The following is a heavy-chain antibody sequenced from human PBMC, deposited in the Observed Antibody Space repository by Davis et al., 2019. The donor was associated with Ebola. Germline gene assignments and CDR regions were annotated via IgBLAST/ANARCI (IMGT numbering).Heavy chain of an antibody. V-gene: IGHV1-69*01. CDR2: A. J-gene: IGHJ4*02. Sequence: ANYAQKFQGRVTITADESTSTAYMELSSLRSDDTAVYYCARDPGGTYYREYFDSWGQGTLLTVSS. D-gene: IGHD3-10*01. CDR3: ARDPGGTYYREYFDS.